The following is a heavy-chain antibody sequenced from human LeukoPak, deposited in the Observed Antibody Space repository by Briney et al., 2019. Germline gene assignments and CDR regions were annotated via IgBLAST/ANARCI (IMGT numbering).Heavy chain of an antibody. CDR3: ARAGIPGYCTNVTCSNWLDP. Sequence: FISFAISWVRQAPGQGLEWMGGIIPMFDTPNYAQRLQGRVTITADKSTKTAYMELTSLRSEDTAVYYCARAGIPGYCTNVTCSNWLDPWGQGTLVTVSS. D-gene: IGHD2-8*01. CDR1: FISFA. CDR2: IIPMFDTP. J-gene: IGHJ5*02. V-gene: IGHV1-69*06.